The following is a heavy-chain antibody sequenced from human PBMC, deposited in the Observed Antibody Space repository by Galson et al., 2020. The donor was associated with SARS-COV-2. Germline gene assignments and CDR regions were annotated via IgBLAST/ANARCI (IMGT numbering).Heavy chain of an antibody. CDR3: AVEGTYRVGDVDY. CDR2: ISTTSTYI. CDR1: GITLSTYS. D-gene: IGHD3-16*01. Sequence: GGSLRLSCAASGITLSTYSMNWVRQAPGKGLEWVASISTTSTYIYYADSVTGRFTISRDNANNSLSLEMNSLRAEDTAVYYCAVEGTYRVGDVDYWGQGTLVTVSS. V-gene: IGHV3-21*01. J-gene: IGHJ4*02.